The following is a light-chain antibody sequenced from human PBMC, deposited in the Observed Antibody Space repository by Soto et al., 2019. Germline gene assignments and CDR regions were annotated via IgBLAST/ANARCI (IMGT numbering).Light chain of an antibody. CDR1: QSVSSSY. Sequence: EIVLTQSPGTLSLSPGERATLSCRASQSVSSSYLAWYQQKPGQAPRLLIYGASSRATGIPDRFSGSGSGTDFTLTISRLEPADFAVYYCQQYVTFGQGTKVEIK. CDR2: GAS. CDR3: QQYVT. J-gene: IGKJ1*01. V-gene: IGKV3-20*01.